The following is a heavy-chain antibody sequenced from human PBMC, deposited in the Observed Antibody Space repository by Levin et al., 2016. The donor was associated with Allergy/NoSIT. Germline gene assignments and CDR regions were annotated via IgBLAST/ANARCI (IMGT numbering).Heavy chain of an antibody. Sequence: GESLKISCAASGFTVSSNYMSWVRQAPGKGLEWVSVIYSGGSTYYADSVKGRFTISRDNSKNTLYLQMNSLRAEDTAVYYCARVYCSGGSCSYYYYYGMDVWGQGTTVTVSS. CDR2: IYSGGST. CDR3: ARVYCSGGSCSYYYYYGMDV. J-gene: IGHJ6*02. D-gene: IGHD2-15*01. V-gene: IGHV3-66*01. CDR1: GFTVSSNY.